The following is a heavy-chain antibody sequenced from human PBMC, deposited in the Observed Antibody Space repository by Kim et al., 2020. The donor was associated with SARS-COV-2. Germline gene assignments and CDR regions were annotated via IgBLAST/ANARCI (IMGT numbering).Heavy chain of an antibody. CDR1: GFSLTRSA. J-gene: IGHJ4*02. CDR3: AKASANAWLDF. D-gene: IGHD1-1*01. Sequence: GGSLRLSCAASGFSLTRSAVNWVRQAPGEGLQWVSRIDGDTGNTFYADFVKGRFTTSRDLSKNIVYLQMSSLGVEDTAMYYCAKASANAWLDFWGQGPLVTVSS. V-gene: IGHV3-23*01. CDR2: IDGDTGNT.